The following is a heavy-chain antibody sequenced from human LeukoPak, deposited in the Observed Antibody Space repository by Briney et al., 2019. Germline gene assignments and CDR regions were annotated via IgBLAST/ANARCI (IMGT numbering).Heavy chain of an antibody. CDR1: GFTFSSYW. Sequence: GGSLRLSCAASGFTFSSYWMSWVRQAPGKGLEWVANIKQDGSEKYYVDSVKGRFTISRGNAKNSLYLQMNSLRAEDTAVYYCARESFTSGSGSYYLDYWGQGTLVTVSS. V-gene: IGHV3-7*03. J-gene: IGHJ4*02. D-gene: IGHD3-10*01. CDR3: ARESFTSGSGSYYLDY. CDR2: IKQDGSEK.